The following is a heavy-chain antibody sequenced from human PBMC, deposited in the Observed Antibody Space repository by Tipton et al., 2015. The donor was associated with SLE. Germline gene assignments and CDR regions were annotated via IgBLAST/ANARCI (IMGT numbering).Heavy chain of an antibody. V-gene: IGHV3-30*04. CDR3: ARGLGDGFWSGYSRRFDP. CDR1: GFTFSSYA. D-gene: IGHD3-3*01. Sequence: SLRLSCAASGFTFSSYAMHWVRQAPGKGLEWVAVISYDGSNIYYADSVKGRFTISRDNAKNSLYLQMNSLRAEDTAVYYCARGLGDGFWSGYSRRFDPWGQGTLVTVSS. CDR2: ISYDGSNI. J-gene: IGHJ5*02.